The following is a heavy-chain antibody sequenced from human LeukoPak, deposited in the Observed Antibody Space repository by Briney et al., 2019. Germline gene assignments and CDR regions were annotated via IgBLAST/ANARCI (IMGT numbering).Heavy chain of an antibody. J-gene: IGHJ6*03. CDR1: GGSISRSSYY. V-gene: IGHV4-39*07. CDR3: ARDYGSGRRYYYMDV. D-gene: IGHD3-10*01. Sequence: SETLSLTCTVSGGSISRSSYYWGWIRQPPGKGLEWIGCMYYSGSTFYNPSLKSRVTILVDKSKNQFSLKLSSVTAADTAVYYCARDYGSGRRYYYMDVWGKGTTVTVSS. CDR2: MYYSGST.